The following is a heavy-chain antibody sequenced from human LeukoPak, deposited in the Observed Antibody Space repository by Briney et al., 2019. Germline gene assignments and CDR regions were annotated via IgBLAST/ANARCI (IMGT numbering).Heavy chain of an antibody. CDR3: ARATMRGFLDRFDP. CDR1: GGTFSSYA. Sequence: SVKVSXKASGGTFSSYAISWVRQAPGQGLEWIGGIIPIFGTANYAQKFQGRVTITADESTSTAYMELSSLRSEDTAVYYCARATMRGFLDRFDPWGQGTLVTVSS. CDR2: IIPIFGTA. J-gene: IGHJ5*02. D-gene: IGHD3-3*01. V-gene: IGHV1-69*01.